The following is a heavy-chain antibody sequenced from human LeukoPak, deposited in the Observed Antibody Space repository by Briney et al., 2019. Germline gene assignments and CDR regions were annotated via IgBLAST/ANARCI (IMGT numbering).Heavy chain of an antibody. D-gene: IGHD2-15*01. Sequence: GGSLRLSCAASGFTFRSYSMNWVRQAPGKGLEWVSYISSGSNVIYYTDSVKGRFTISRDNAENSLYLQMSSLRVEDTAVYFCARGSASGGCYYVDWGQGTLVTVSS. V-gene: IGHV3-48*01. J-gene: IGHJ4*02. CDR3: ARGSASGGCYYVD. CDR1: GFTFRSYS. CDR2: ISSGSNVI.